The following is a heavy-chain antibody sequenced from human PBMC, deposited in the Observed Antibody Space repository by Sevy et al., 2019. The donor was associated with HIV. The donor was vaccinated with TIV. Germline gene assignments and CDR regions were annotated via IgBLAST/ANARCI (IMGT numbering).Heavy chain of an antibody. D-gene: IGHD3-22*01. CDR1: GFTFSSYA. V-gene: IGHV3-23*01. Sequence: GGSLRLSCAASGFTFSSYAMSWVRQAPGKGLEWVSAISGSGGSTYYADSVKGRFTISRDNSKNTLYLQMNSLRAEDTAVYYCAKIAWSPYDSRGYYYRYYYYGMDVWGQGTTVTVSS. CDR3: AKIAWSPYDSRGYYYRYYYYGMDV. J-gene: IGHJ6*02. CDR2: ISGSGGST.